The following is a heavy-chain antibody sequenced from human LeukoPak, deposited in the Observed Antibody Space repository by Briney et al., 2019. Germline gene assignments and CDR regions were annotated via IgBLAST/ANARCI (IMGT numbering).Heavy chain of an antibody. CDR2: INPNSGGT. CDR3: AGAGGTSYYHFWSGYPYDAFDI. D-gene: IGHD3-3*01. Sequence: ASVKVSCKASGYTFTGYYMHWVRQAPGQGLEWMGWINPNSGGTNYAQKFQGRVTMTRDTSISTAYMELSRLRSDDTAVYYCAGAGGTSYYHFWSGYPYDAFDIWGQGTMVTVSS. V-gene: IGHV1-2*02. J-gene: IGHJ3*02. CDR1: GYTFTGYY.